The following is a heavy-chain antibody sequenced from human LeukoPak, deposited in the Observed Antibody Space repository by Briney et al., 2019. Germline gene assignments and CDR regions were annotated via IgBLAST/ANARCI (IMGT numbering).Heavy chain of an antibody. CDR3: AIGYEYCSGGSGYHDGGFYY. Sequence: GGSLRLSCAASGLTFSSYSMNWVRQAPGKGLEWVSYITSSRTIYYADSVKGRFTISRDNAKNSLYLQMNSLRDEDTAVYYCAIGYEYCSGGSGYHDGGFYYCGQGTLVNVSS. CDR2: ITSSRTI. CDR1: GLTFSSYS. V-gene: IGHV3-48*02. D-gene: IGHD2-15*01. J-gene: IGHJ4*02.